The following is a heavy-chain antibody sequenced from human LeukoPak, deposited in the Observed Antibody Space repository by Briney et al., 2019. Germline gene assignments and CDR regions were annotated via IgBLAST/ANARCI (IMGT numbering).Heavy chain of an antibody. CDR3: ASDVNSSGWYVFFV. CDR2: IYYSGST. Sequence: SETLSLTCTVSGGSISSYYWSWIRQPPGKGLEWIGYIYYSGSTNYNPSLKSRVTISVDTSKNQFSLKLSSVTAADTAVYYCASDVNSSGWYVFFVWGQGTLVTVSS. CDR1: GGSISSYY. J-gene: IGHJ4*02. D-gene: IGHD6-19*01. V-gene: IGHV4-59*01.